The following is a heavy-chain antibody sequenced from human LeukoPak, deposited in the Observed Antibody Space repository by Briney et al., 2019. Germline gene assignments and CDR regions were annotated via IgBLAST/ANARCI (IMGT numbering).Heavy chain of an antibody. Sequence: GGSLRLSCAASGFTFSSYSMNWVRQAPGKGLEWVSSISSSSSYIYYADSVKGRFTISRDNAKNSLYLQMNSLRAEDTAVYYCARGVYYYDSSGYDHNALDIWGQGTMVTVSS. D-gene: IGHD3-22*01. V-gene: IGHV3-21*01. CDR1: GFTFSSYS. CDR3: ARGVYYYDSSGYDHNALDI. J-gene: IGHJ3*02. CDR2: ISSSSSYI.